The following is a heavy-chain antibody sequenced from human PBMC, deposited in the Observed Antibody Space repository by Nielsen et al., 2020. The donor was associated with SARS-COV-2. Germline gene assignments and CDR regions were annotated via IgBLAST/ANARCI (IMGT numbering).Heavy chain of an antibody. D-gene: IGHD3-3*01. CDR2: ISGSGGST. CDR3: AVSIFGVVMPVD. J-gene: IGHJ4*02. Sequence: GESLKISCAASGFTFSDYYMSWIRQAPGKGLEWVSAISGSGGSTYYADSVKGRFTISRDNSKNTLYLQMNSLRAEDTAVYYCAVSIFGVVMPVDWGQGTLVTVSS. V-gene: IGHV3-23*01. CDR1: GFTFSDYY.